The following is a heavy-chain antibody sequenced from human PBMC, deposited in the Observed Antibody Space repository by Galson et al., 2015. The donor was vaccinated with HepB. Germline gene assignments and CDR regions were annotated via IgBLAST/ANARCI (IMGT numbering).Heavy chain of an antibody. D-gene: IGHD6-6*01. Sequence: ETLSLTCTVSGGSISSYYWSWIRQPPGKGLEWIGYIYYSGSTNYNPSLKSRVTISVDTSKNQFSLKLSSVTAADTAVYYCARSQLDLGVKVDWFDPWGQGTLVTVSS. J-gene: IGHJ5*02. V-gene: IGHV4-59*01. CDR3: ARSQLDLGVKVDWFDP. CDR1: GGSISSYY. CDR2: IYYSGST.